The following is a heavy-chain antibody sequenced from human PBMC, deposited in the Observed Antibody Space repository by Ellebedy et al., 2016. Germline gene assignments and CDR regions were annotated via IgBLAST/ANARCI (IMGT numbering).Heavy chain of an antibody. CDR1: GFTFRTYD. V-gene: IGHV3-23*01. Sequence: RGSLRLSCAASGFTFRTYDMSWVRQAPGKGLEWVSVIMGSDGTTYYADSVRGRFTISKDSSKNTLYLQMNGLRADDTALYYCTKGAWLDFWGQGTLVTVSS. J-gene: IGHJ4*02. CDR2: IMGSDGTT. CDR3: TKGAWLDF.